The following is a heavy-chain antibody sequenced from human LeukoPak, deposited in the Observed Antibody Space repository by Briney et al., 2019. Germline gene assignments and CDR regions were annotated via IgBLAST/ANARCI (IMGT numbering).Heavy chain of an antibody. Sequence: GASVKVSCKASGYTFTGYYMHWVRQAPGQGLEWMRWINPNSGGTNYAQKFQGRVTMTRDTSISTAYMELSRLRSDDTAVYYCARGLQKATRFGELSGYYYGMDVWGQGTTVTVSS. V-gene: IGHV1-2*02. CDR3: ARGLQKATRFGELSGYYYGMDV. CDR2: INPNSGGT. D-gene: IGHD3-10*01. CDR1: GYTFTGYY. J-gene: IGHJ6*02.